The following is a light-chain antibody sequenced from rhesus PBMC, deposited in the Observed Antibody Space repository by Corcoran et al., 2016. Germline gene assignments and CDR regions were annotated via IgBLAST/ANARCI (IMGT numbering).Light chain of an antibody. CDR2: AAS. J-gene: IGKJ4*01. CDR1: QGISSY. Sequence: DIQMTQSPSSLSASVGDTVTIACRASQGISSYLNWFQQKPGKAPKLLFYAASNLETGVPSRFSGGGSGTEFTLTISSLQPEDFAAYYFLQHNSYPLTFGGGTKVEIK. CDR3: LQHNSYPLT. V-gene: IGKV1-28*01.